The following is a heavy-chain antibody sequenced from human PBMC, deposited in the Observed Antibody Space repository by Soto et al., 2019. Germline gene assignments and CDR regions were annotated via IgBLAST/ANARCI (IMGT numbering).Heavy chain of an antibody. CDR1: GYSFTSYW. CDR3: ASPGYSSRPVGYYYGMDV. V-gene: IGHV5-51*01. CDR2: IYPGDSDT. Sequence: PGESLKISCKGSGYSFTSYWIGWVRQMPGKGLEWMGIIYPGDSDTRYNPSLKSRVTISVDTSKNQFSLKLSSVTAADTAVYYCASPGYSSRPVGYYYGMDVWGQGTTVTVSS. D-gene: IGHD6-13*01. J-gene: IGHJ6*02.